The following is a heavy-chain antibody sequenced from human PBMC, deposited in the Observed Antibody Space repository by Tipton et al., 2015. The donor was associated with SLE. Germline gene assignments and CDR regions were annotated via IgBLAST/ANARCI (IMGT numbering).Heavy chain of an antibody. CDR3: ARAPSSVPTLLRYFDS. CDR2: VFTNGNT. CDR1: GGSISSGSFL. D-gene: IGHD3-10*01. J-gene: IGHJ4*02. V-gene: IGHV4-61*09. Sequence: TLSLTCTVSGGSISSGSFLWSWIRQPADKGLEWIGHVFTNGNTKYNPSLKSRVTISVDTSKTQFSLELSSVSAADTAVYYCARAPSSVPTLLRYFDSWGQGTLVTVSS.